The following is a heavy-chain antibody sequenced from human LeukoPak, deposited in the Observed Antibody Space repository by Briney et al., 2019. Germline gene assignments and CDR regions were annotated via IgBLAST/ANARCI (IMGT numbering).Heavy chain of an antibody. Sequence: VASVKVSCKASGYTFNSHPMHWVRQAPGQRLEWMGWINADNDNTRYSQKLQGRVTITRDMSTSTAYMELSSLRSEDTAVYYCAADPYYYDSSGYFDYWGQGTLVTVSS. V-gene: IGHV1-3*01. CDR3: AADPYYYDSSGYFDY. CDR1: GYTFNSHP. CDR2: INADNDNT. D-gene: IGHD3-22*01. J-gene: IGHJ4*02.